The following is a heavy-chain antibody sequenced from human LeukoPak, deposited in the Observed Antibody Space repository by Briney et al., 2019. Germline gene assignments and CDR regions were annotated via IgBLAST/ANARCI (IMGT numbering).Heavy chain of an antibody. J-gene: IGHJ4*02. CDR3: ARARYYYGHYFDY. CDR2: IFDNGNT. Sequence: PSETLSLTCSVSGGSFNNYYWTWIRQPPGKGLEWIGYIFDNGNTNYNPSLKSRVTISLDTSKNQFSLKLSSVTAADTAVYYCARARYYYGHYFDYWGQGTLVTVSS. V-gene: IGHV4-59*01. CDR1: GGSFNNYY. D-gene: IGHD3-10*01.